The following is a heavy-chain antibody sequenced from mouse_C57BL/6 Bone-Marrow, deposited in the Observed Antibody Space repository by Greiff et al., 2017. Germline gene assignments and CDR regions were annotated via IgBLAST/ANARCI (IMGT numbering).Heavy chain of an antibody. CDR3: TTDYYGSSYGRDYFDD. CDR2: IDPENGDT. CDR1: GFNITDYY. V-gene: IGHV14-4*01. J-gene: IGHJ2*01. Sequence: EVQLQQSGAELVRPGASVKLSCTASGFNITDYYMHWVKQRPEQGLEWIGWIDPENGDTRYASKFQGKATITADTSSNTAYLQLSSLTSEDTAVYYGTTDYYGSSYGRDYFDDWGQGTTLTFSS. D-gene: IGHD1-1*01.